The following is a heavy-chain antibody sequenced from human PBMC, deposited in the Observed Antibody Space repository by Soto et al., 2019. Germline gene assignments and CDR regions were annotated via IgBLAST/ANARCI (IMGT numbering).Heavy chain of an antibody. CDR2: INPKNGAT. J-gene: IGHJ3*01. D-gene: IGHD3-16*02. Sequence: VQSGAEVKKPGASMKVSCQASGYTFSDFYLHWVRQAPGQGLEWMGWINPKNGATNSAQTFHRRITLTRATSIRKVYMELSTLTSEDTAVYYCARLSSHFFDKRRYFTQSQVRDLCGQGTKITVS. V-gene: IGHV1-2*02. CDR3: ARLSSHFFDKRRYFTQSQVRDL. CDR1: GYTFSDFY.